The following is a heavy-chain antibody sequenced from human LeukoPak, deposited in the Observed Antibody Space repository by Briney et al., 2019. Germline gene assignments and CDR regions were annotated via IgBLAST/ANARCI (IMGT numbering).Heavy chain of an antibody. Sequence: ASVKVSCKASGYTFTSYGISWVRQAPGQGLEWMGWISAYNGNTNYAQKLQGRVTMTTDTSTSTAYMKLRSLRSDDTAVYYCAREFVYYDSSGYYLDYWGQGTLVTVSS. V-gene: IGHV1-18*01. D-gene: IGHD3-22*01. CDR3: AREFVYYDSSGYYLDY. J-gene: IGHJ4*02. CDR2: ISAYNGNT. CDR1: GYTFTSYG.